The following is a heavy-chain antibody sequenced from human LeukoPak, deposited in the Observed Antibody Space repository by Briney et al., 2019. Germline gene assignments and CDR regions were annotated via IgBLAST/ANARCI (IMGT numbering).Heavy chain of an antibody. V-gene: IGHV1-8*01. J-gene: IGHJ4*02. D-gene: IGHD6-13*01. CDR1: GYTFTSYD. Sequence: GASVKVSCKASGYTFTSYDINWVRQATGQGLEWMGWINPKSGGTDYAQQFQGRVTMTRDTSSSTDYLEVRSLRSDDTAVYYCARGAEAETSPLDFWGQGTPVTVSS. CDR2: INPKSGGT. CDR3: ARGAEAETSPLDF.